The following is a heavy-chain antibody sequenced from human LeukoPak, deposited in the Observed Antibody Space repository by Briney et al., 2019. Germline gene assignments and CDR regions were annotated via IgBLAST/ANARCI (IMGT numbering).Heavy chain of an antibody. Sequence: GGSLRLSCAASGFTFSDYYMSWIRQAPGKGLEWASYISSSGSTIYYADSVKGRFTISRDNAKNTLYLQMNSLRDEDTAVYYCARDLGQYYDTSDNWFDPWGQGTLVTVSS. CDR3: ARDLGQYYDTSDNWFDP. CDR2: ISSSGSTI. J-gene: IGHJ5*02. V-gene: IGHV3-11*04. D-gene: IGHD3-22*01. CDR1: GFTFSDYY.